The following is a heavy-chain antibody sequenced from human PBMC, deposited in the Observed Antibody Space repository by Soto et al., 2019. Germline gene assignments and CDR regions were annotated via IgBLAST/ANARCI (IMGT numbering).Heavy chain of an antibody. D-gene: IGHD3-3*01. J-gene: IGHJ6*02. V-gene: IGHV4-31*03. CDR1: GGSISSGGYD. CDR2: IYYSGST. CDR3: ASGKEYYDFWSGRPWPAYYYYYGMDV. Sequence: SETLSLACTVSGGSISSGGYDWSWIRQHAGKGLEWIGYIYYSGSTYYNPSLKSRVTISVDTSKNQFSLKLSSVTAADTAVYYCASGKEYYDFWSGRPWPAYYYYYGMDVWGQGTTVTVSS.